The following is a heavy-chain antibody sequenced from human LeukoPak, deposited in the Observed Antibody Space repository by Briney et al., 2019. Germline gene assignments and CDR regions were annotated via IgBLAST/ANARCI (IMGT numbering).Heavy chain of an antibody. V-gene: IGHV3-23*01. CDR3: AKGPAPYCSGGSCYSPHWYFDL. CDR2: ISGSGNTT. CDR1: QFTFSNYA. D-gene: IGHD2-15*01. J-gene: IGHJ2*01. Sequence: TGGSLRLSCAASQFTFSNYAMSWVRQAPGKELEWVSAISGSGNTTYFGDSVTGRFTISRDNPKNTVYLQMNSLSAEDTAVYYCAKGPAPYCSGGSCYSPHWYFDLWGRGTLVTVSS.